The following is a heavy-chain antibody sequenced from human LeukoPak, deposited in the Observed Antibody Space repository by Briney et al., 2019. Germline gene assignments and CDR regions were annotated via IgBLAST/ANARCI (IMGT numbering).Heavy chain of an antibody. CDR1: GFTFSSHA. CDR3: ARDPNYYGSGSPDY. Sequence: GRSLRLSCAASGFTFSSHAMAWVRQAPGKGLEWVAVISYDGSNEYYADSVKGRFTISRDNSKNTLYLQMNSLRAEDTAVYYCARDPNYYGSGSPDYWGQATLVTVSS. CDR2: ISYDGSNE. V-gene: IGHV3-30-3*01. J-gene: IGHJ4*02. D-gene: IGHD3-10*01.